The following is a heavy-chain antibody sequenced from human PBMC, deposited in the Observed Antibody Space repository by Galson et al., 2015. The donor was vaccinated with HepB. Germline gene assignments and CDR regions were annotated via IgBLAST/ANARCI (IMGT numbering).Heavy chain of an antibody. CDR2: ISSSSSHI. CDR1: GFTFSTYG. Sequence: SLRLSCAASGFTFSTYGMNWVRQAPGKGLEWVSSISSSSSHIYYADSVKGRFTVSRDNAKNPLYLQMNSLRAEDTAVYYCFGVYAYIWGTYRYNFDYWGQGTLVTVSS. J-gene: IGHJ4*02. D-gene: IGHD3-16*02. CDR3: FGVYAYIWGTYRYNFDY. V-gene: IGHV3-21*01.